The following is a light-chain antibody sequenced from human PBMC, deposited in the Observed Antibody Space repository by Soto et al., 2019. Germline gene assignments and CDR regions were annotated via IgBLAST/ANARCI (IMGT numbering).Light chain of an antibody. V-gene: IGKV1-5*01. CDR2: DVS. CDR1: QSINRW. Sequence: IQMTQSPSTVSASVGDTVTITCRASQSINRWLAWYQQRPGKAPKLLIYDVSNLESGVPSRFSGSESGTEFTLTISSLQPDDFATYYCQQYNSWWSSGQGTRVEIK. CDR3: QQYNSWWS. J-gene: IGKJ1*01.